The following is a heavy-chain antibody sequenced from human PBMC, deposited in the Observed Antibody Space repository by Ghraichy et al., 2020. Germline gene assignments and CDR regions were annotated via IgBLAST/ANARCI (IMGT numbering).Heavy chain of an antibody. J-gene: IGHJ4*02. CDR3: ARGRSIAALRNPFDY. V-gene: IGHV4-34*01. D-gene: IGHD6-6*01. Sequence: SETLSLTCAVYGGSFSGYYWSWIRQPPGKGLEWIGEINHSGSTNYNPSLKSRVTISVDTSKNQFSLKLSSVTAADTAVYYCARGRSIAALRNPFDYWGQGTLVTVSS. CDR2: INHSGST. CDR1: GGSFSGYY.